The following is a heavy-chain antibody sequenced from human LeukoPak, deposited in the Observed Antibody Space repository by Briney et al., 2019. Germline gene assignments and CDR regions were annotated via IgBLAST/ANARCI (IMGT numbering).Heavy chain of an antibody. Sequence: HPGGPLTLPCEASGLTHSHFRMLGLPQAPDKAVEGVADIWSDDTNQYYADSVKGRFTISRDNFKKTVSLQMNSLRAEDTAVYYCAKDAQGGFDYSNSLEHWGQGSLVTVSS. CDR2: IWSDDTNQ. J-gene: IGHJ4*02. CDR3: AKDAQGGFDYSNSLEH. D-gene: IGHD4-11*01. CDR1: GLTHSHFR. V-gene: IGHV3-33*06.